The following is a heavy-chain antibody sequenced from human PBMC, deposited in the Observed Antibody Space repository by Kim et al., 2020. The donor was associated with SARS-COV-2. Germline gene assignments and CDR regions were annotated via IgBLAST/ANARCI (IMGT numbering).Heavy chain of an antibody. V-gene: IGHV1-69*13. CDR2: IIPIFGTA. CDR3: ARDLEDDYGGNSSVYFDY. Sequence: SVKVSCKASGGTFSSYAISWVRQAPGQGLEWMGGIIPIFGTANYAQKFQGRVTITADESTSTAYMELSSLRSEDTAVYYCARDLEDDYGGNSSVYFDYWGQGTLVTVSS. CDR1: GGTFSSYA. D-gene: IGHD4-17*01. J-gene: IGHJ4*02.